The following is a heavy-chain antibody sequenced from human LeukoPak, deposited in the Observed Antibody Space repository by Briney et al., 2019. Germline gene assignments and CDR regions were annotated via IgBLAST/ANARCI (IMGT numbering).Heavy chain of an antibody. CDR3: ARLCIAAAGTVSQNWFDP. CDR1: GYSFTSYW. CDR2: IYPGDSDT. D-gene: IGHD6-13*01. J-gene: IGHJ5*02. V-gene: IGHV5-51*01. Sequence: GESLKISCKGSGYSFTSYWIGRVRQMPGKGLEWMGIIYPGDSDTRYSPSFQGQVTISADKSISTAYLQWSSLKASDTAMYYCARLCIAAAGTVSQNWFDPWGQGTLVTVSS.